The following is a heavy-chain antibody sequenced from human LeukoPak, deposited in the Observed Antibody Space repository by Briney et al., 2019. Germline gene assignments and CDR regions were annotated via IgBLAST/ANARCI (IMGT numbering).Heavy chain of an antibody. CDR3: ARGPYDFWSGYLDY. CDR1: GFTVSSNY. Sequence: GGSLRLSCAASGFTVSSNYMSWVRQAPGKGLEWVSVIYSGGSTYYADSVKGRFTISRDNSKNTLYLEMNSLRAEDTAVYYCARGPYDFWSGYLDYWGQGTLVTVSS. J-gene: IGHJ4*02. V-gene: IGHV3-53*01. D-gene: IGHD3-3*01. CDR2: IYSGGST.